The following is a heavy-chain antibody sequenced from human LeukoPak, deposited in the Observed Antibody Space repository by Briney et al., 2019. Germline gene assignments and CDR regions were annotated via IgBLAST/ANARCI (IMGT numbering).Heavy chain of an antibody. CDR1: GGSITGYY. J-gene: IGHJ4*02. CDR3: AREEFLHEIDSSGYFVY. V-gene: IGHV4-4*07. Sequence: SETLSLTCTVPGGSITGYYWNWIRQPAGQGLEWLGRVYSSGVGNYNPSLTSRVTMSVDTSKNQFSLKLTSLTAADTAVYYCAREEFLHEIDSSGYFVYWGQGTLVTVSS. CDR2: VYSSGVG. D-gene: IGHD3-22*01.